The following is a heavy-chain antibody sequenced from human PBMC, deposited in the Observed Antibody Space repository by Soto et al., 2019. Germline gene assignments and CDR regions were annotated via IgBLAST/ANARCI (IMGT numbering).Heavy chain of an antibody. D-gene: IGHD2-15*01. Sequence: ASVKVSCKASGYTFTCYDINWVRQATGQGLEWMGWMNPNSGNTGYAQKFQGRVTMTRNTSISTAYMELSSLRSEDTAEYYCAREDYCSGGSCYWSDPWGQGTLVTVSS. CDR2: MNPNSGNT. J-gene: IGHJ5*02. V-gene: IGHV1-8*01. CDR1: GYTFTCYD. CDR3: AREDYCSGGSCYWSDP.